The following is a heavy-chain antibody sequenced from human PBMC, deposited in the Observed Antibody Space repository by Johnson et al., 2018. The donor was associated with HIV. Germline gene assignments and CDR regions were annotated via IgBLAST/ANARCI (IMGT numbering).Heavy chain of an antibody. CDR1: GFTFSSYG. Sequence: QVQLVESGGGVVLPGWSLRLSCEASGFTFSSYGMHWVRQAPGKGLEWVAFIQHDGKKELYGDSVKGRFTISRDNSKNTLYLYMTSLRAEDTAVYYCARWGVVTPHAFDIWGQGTMVTVSS. J-gene: IGHJ3*02. CDR2: IQHDGKKE. CDR3: ARWGVVTPHAFDI. D-gene: IGHD4-23*01. V-gene: IGHV3-30*02.